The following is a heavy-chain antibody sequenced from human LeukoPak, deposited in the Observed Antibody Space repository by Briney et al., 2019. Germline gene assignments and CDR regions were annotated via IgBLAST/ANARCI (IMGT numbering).Heavy chain of an antibody. CDR3: ARGGNYMDV. D-gene: IGHD3-10*01. V-gene: IGHV4-34*01. CDR2: INHSGSI. J-gene: IGHJ6*03. Sequence: SETLSLTCAVYGASFSGYYWTWVRQPPGKGLEWIGEINHSGSITSNPSLKSRVTISVDTSKNQFSLKLSSVTAADTAVYYCARGGNYMDVWGKGTTVTVSS. CDR1: GASFSGYY.